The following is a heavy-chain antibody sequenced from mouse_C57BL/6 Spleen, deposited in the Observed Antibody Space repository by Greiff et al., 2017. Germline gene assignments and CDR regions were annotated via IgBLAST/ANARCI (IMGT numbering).Heavy chain of an antibody. V-gene: IGHV5-9*01. J-gene: IGHJ2*01. CDR1: GFTFSSYT. CDR3: ARHAGTGFDY. Sequence: EVKLVESGGGLVKPGGSLKLSCAASGFTFSSYTMSWVRQTPETRLVWVATISGGGGNTYYPDSVKGRFTISRDNTKDTLYLLMSSLWSEDTALYYCARHAGTGFDYWGQGTTLTVSS. CDR2: ISGGGGNT.